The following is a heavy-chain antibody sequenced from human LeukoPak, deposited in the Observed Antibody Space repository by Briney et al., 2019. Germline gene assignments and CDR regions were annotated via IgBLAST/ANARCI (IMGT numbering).Heavy chain of an antibody. CDR1: GYTFTSYG. V-gene: IGHV1-24*01. D-gene: IGHD3-10*01. CDR3: ATGVLWFGDNWFDP. Sequence: GASVKVSCKASGYTFTSYGISWVRQAPGKGLEWMGGFDPEDGETIYAQKFQGRVTMTEDTSTDTAYMELSSLRSEDTAVYYCATGVLWFGDNWFDPWGQGTLVTVSS. CDR2: FDPEDGET. J-gene: IGHJ5*02.